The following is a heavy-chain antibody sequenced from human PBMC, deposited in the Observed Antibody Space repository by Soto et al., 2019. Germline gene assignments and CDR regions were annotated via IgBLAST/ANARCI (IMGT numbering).Heavy chain of an antibody. CDR3: ARPGTILGRNGMDV. V-gene: IGHV1-18*04. D-gene: IGHD3-3*01. CDR1: GYTFNTYG. J-gene: IGHJ6*02. CDR2: ISGYNGYT. Sequence: QAQLVQSGAEVKKPGASVKVSCKTSGYTFNTYGISWVRQVPGQGPEWMGWISGYNGYTKYAQKFQGRVTMTTDTSTSTAYMDMMSLRSDDTAVYYCARPGTILGRNGMDVWGQGTTVIVSS.